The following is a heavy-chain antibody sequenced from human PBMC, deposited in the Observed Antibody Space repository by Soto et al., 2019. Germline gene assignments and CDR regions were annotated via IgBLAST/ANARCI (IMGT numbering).Heavy chain of an antibody. V-gene: IGHV4-59*08. CDR1: GDFVCSYY. CDR3: ARRYSSAFDI. CDR2: IYYSGST. Sequence: SETLSLTCTVSGDFVCSYYWGLIRQPPGKGLEWIGYIYYSGSTNYNPSLKSRVTISVDTSKNQFSLKLSSVTAADTAVYYCARRYSSAFDIWGQGTMVTVSS. J-gene: IGHJ3*02. D-gene: IGHD6-13*01.